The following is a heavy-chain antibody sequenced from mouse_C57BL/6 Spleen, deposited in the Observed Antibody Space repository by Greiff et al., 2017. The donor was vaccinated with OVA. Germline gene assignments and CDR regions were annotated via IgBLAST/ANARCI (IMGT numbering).Heavy chain of an antibody. CDR2: IDPSDSET. CDR1: GYTFTSYW. Sequence: QVQLQQPGAELVRPGSSVKLSCKASGYTFTSYWMHWVKQRPIQGLEWIGNIDPSDSETHYNQKFKDKATLTVDKSSSTAYMQLSSLTSEDSAVYYCARGGITTVVAFDYWGQGTTLTVSS. V-gene: IGHV1-52*01. J-gene: IGHJ2*01. CDR3: ARGGITTVVAFDY. D-gene: IGHD1-1*01.